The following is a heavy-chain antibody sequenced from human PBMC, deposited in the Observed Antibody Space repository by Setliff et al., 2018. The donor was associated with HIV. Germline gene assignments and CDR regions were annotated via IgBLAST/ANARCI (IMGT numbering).Heavy chain of an antibody. D-gene: IGHD3-22*01. CDR2: INNDGRKT. V-gene: IGHV3-74*03. J-gene: IGHJ4*02. CDR1: GFTFSTYW. Sequence: LRLSCAASGFTFSTYWMHWVRQAPGKGLVWVSHINNDGRKTTYADSVKGRFTISRDNAKNMLYLQMNSLSADDTAVYYCVRGSGYYYFDNWGQGALVTVSS. CDR3: VRGSGYYYFDN.